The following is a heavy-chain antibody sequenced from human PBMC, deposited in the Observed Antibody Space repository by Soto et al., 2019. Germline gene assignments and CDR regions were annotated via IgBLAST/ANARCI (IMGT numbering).Heavy chain of an antibody. J-gene: IGHJ4*02. D-gene: IGHD3-9*01. Sequence: GGSLSLSYAASEFRVPDPDMTWVRQAPGKGLEWVSVLYTGGSAYYGDSVKGRFTISRDSYTNTRYLQMNVLKVGDTAFYFCARSFNDWPTYVDYGSKGTLVIGSS. CDR2: LYTGGSA. CDR3: ARSFNDWPTYVDY. CDR1: EFRVPDPD. V-gene: IGHV3-53*01.